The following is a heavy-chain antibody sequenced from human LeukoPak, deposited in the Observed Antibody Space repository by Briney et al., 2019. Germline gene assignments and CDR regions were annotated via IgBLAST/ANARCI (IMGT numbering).Heavy chain of an antibody. Sequence: ASVKVSCKASGYTFTTFGISWVRQAPGHVLEWMGWISAYNGNTYYARKFQGRVTMTTDTSTSTAYMELRSLRSDDTAVYYCARGSTARYYYDSSGYYRGAVDYWGQGTLVTISS. D-gene: IGHD3-22*01. CDR3: ARGSTARYYYDSSGYYRGAVDY. CDR2: ISAYNGNT. CDR1: GYTFTTFG. V-gene: IGHV1-18*01. J-gene: IGHJ4*02.